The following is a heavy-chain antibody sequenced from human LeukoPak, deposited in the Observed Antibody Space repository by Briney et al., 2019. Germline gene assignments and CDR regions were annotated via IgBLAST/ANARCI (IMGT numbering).Heavy chain of an antibody. J-gene: IGHJ2*01. CDR3: ARAYHNWYFDL. V-gene: IGHV4-34*01. D-gene: IGHD2-2*01. CDR2: INPSGIT. Sequence: SETLSLTCAVYGGSFSGFNWIWIRRPPGRGLEWIGEINPSGITHYNPSLKSRVTISLDTSKIQFSLRLSSVTAADTALYYCARAYHNWYFDLWGRGTLVTVSS. CDR1: GGSFSGFN.